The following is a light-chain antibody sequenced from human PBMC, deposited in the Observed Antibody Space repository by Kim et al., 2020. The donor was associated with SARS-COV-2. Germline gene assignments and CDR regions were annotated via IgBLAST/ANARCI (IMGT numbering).Light chain of an antibody. CDR1: SGHSRNA. CDR2: LNSDGSQ. Sequence: QPVLTQSPSASASLGASVKLTCTLSSGHSRNAIAWHQQQPERGPRYLIKLNSDGSQTKGDGNPDRFSGSSSGAERYLTISSPQSEDEADYYCQTWDTVIQVFGGGTQLTVL. CDR3: QTWDTVIQV. V-gene: IGLV4-69*01. J-gene: IGLJ3*02.